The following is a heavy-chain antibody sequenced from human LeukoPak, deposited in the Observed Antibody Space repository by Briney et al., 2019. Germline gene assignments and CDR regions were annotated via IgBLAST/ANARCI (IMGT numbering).Heavy chain of an antibody. D-gene: IGHD3-16*01. CDR1: GFTFSSYG. CDR2: ISGSGGST. CDR3: TSPLTDYDYVWGSFFVGDDAFDI. Sequence: PGGSLRLSCAASGFTFSSYGMSWVRQAPGKGLEWVSAISGSGGSTYYADSVKGRFTISRDNSKNTLYLQMNSLRAEDTAVYYCTSPLTDYDYVWGSFFVGDDAFDIWGQGTMVTVSS. J-gene: IGHJ3*02. V-gene: IGHV3-23*01.